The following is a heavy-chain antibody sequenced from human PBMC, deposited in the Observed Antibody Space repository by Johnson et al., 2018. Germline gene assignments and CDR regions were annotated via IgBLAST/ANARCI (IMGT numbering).Heavy chain of an antibody. D-gene: IGHD2-21*01. J-gene: IGHJ6*03. Sequence: VQLQESGGGLVQPGRSLRLSCAASGFTFDDYAMHWVRQAPGKGLEWVSGIRWNSGTIDYADSVKGRFTISRDNDKNSLYLQMNSLRAEDTAFYYCAKDRGGGAYYFHYMDVWGKGTTVTVSS. CDR3: AKDRGGGAYYFHYMDV. CDR2: IRWNSGTI. CDR1: GFTFDDYA. V-gene: IGHV3-9*01.